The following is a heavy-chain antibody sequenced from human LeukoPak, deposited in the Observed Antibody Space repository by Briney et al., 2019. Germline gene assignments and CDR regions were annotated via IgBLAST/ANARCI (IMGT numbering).Heavy chain of an antibody. CDR3: ARVPRSKYNWFDP. Sequence: GESLKISCKGSGYSFTSYWIGWVRQMPGKGLEWMGIIYPCDSDTRYSPSFQGQVTISADKSISTAYLQWSSLKASDTAMYYCARVPRSKYNWFDPWGQGTLVTVSS. CDR2: IYPCDSDT. V-gene: IGHV5-51*01. CDR1: GYSFTSYW. D-gene: IGHD2-2*01. J-gene: IGHJ5*02.